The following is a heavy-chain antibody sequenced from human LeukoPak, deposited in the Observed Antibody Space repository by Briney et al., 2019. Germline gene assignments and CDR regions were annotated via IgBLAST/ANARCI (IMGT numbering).Heavy chain of an antibody. J-gene: IGHJ4*02. CDR3: ARASSYSSGYDY. V-gene: IGHV3-74*01. CDR1: GFTFSNYW. D-gene: IGHD6-19*01. CDR2: INSDGSST. Sequence: GVSLRLSCAASGFTFSNYWKHWVRQAPGKGLVWVSRINSDGSSTRDADSVKGRFTISRDNAKNTLYLQMNSLRAEDTAVYYCARASSYSSGYDYWGQGTLVTVSS.